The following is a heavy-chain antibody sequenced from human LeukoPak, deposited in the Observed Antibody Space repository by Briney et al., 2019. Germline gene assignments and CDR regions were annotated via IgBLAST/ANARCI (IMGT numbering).Heavy chain of an antibody. CDR2: IYYSGNT. J-gene: IGHJ4*02. CDR1: GGSISSGGYY. D-gene: IGHD3-16*02. V-gene: IGHV4-31*03. CDR3: ARDSMRSYLDC. Sequence: PSETLSLTCTVSGGSISSGGYYWSWIRQHPGKGLEWIGYIYYSGNTYYNPSLKSRVTLSVDTSNNQFSLKLSSVTAADTAVYYCARDSMRSYLDCWGQGILVTVSS.